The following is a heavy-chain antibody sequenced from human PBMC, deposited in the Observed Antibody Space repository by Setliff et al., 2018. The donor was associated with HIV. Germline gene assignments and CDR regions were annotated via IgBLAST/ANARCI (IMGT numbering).Heavy chain of an antibody. CDR3: ARVQMAYAAFDV. CDR2: IYFTGSS. Sequence: SSETLSLTCTVSGGSISTYYWSWIRQPPGKGLEWIGSIYFTGSSDNNPSLKSRVTLSVDTSKHQFSLKLSSVTAADTAVYYCARVQMAYAAFDVWGQGTVVTVSS. D-gene: IGHD4-17*01. CDR1: GGSISTYY. V-gene: IGHV4-59*01. J-gene: IGHJ3*01.